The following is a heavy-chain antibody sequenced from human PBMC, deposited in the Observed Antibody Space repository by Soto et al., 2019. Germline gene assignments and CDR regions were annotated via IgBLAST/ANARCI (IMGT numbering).Heavy chain of an antibody. V-gene: IGHV3-30-3*01. Sequence: GGSLRLSCAASGFTFSSYAMHWVRQAPGKGLEWVAVISYDGSNKYYADSVKGRFTISRDNSKNTLYLQMNSLRAEDTAVYYCASYTKKGFRPDVSPWVPRDYWGQGTLVTVSS. CDR2: ISYDGSNK. D-gene: IGHD2-2*02. CDR3: ASYTKKGFRPDVSPWVPRDY. J-gene: IGHJ4*02. CDR1: GFTFSSYA.